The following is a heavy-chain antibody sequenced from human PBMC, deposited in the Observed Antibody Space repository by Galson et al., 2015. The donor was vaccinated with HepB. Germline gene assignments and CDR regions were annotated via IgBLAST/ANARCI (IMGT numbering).Heavy chain of an antibody. J-gene: IGHJ4*02. CDR1: GFTFSSFS. CDR2: ISSSSTTM. D-gene: IGHD6-19*01. V-gene: IGHV3-48*04. CDR3: ARVRLMYSSGWYSDY. Sequence: SLRLSCAASGFTFSSFSMNWVRQAPGKGLEWVSYISSSSTTMYYADSVKGRFTISRDNAKNSLYLQLNSLRGEDTAVYYCARVRLMYSSGWYSDYWGQGTLVTVSS.